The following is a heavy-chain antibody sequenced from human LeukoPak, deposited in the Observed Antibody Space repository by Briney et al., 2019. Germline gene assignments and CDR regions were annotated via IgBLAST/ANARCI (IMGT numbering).Heavy chain of an antibody. Sequence: SVRVSSTASGRTFTSYAISWARQAPAQGLEWMGRIISILGVAKYAQNSQGRVTITAEKPTSTPYMELSTLISEHTAVCYCARVKQQDIRFWFDPWGQGTLVTVSS. CDR1: GRTFTSYA. V-gene: IGHV1-69*04. J-gene: IGHJ5*02. CDR2: IISILGVA. D-gene: IGHD2-15*01. CDR3: ARVKQQDIRFWFDP.